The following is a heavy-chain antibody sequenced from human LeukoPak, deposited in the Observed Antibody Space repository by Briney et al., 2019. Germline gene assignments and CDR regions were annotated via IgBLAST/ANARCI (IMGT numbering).Heavy chain of an antibody. CDR3: ARGERNSSWYYYYYYMDV. D-gene: IGHD6-13*01. Sequence: GGSLRLSCAASGFMFSGCWMNWVRQAPGKGLEWVAIIKHGGSEKYYVDSVRGRFTISRDNAKNSLYLQMNSLRAEDTAVYYCARGERNSSWYYYYYYMDVWGKGTTVTVSS. CDR1: GFMFSGCW. CDR2: IKHGGSEK. V-gene: IGHV3-7*01. J-gene: IGHJ6*03.